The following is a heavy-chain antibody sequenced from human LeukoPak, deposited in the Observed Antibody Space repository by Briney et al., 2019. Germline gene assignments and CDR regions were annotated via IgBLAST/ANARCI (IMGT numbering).Heavy chain of an antibody. CDR2: IYYSGST. CDR3: ARDGYSYGYVEMPFDY. J-gene: IGHJ4*02. V-gene: IGHV4-30-4*01. CDR1: GGSISSGDYY. Sequence: SETLSLTCTVSGGSISSGDYYWSRIRQPPGKGLEWIGYIYYSGSTYYNPSLKSRVTISVDTSKNQFSLKLSSVTAADTAVYYCARDGYSYGYVEMPFDYWGQGTLVTVSS. D-gene: IGHD5-18*01.